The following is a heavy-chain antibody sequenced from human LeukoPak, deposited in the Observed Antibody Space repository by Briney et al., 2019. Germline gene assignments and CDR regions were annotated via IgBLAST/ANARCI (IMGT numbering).Heavy chain of an antibody. Sequence: GGSLRLSCAASGFTFSTYWMHWVRQAPGKGLVWVSCLNSDGSSTSYADSVKGRFTISRDNSKNTLYLQMNSLRAEDTAVYYCAKESYSTSWQLDSWGQGTLVTVSS. CDR3: AKESYSTSWQLDS. CDR1: GFTFSTYW. V-gene: IGHV3-74*01. D-gene: IGHD6-13*01. CDR2: LNSDGSST. J-gene: IGHJ4*02.